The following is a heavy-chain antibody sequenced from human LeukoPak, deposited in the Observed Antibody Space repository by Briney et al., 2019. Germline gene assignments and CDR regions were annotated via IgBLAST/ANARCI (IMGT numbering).Heavy chain of an antibody. V-gene: IGHV3-53*01. CDR3: ARTSSSDAFHI. J-gene: IGHJ3*02. CDR1: EITVSSNY. CDR2: IYSGGST. Sequence: GGSLRLSCAASEITVSSNYMSWVRQAPGKGLEWVSLIYSGGSTYYADSVKGRFTISRDSSKSTLYLQMNSLRAEDTAVYYCARTSSSDAFHIWGRGTMVTVSS.